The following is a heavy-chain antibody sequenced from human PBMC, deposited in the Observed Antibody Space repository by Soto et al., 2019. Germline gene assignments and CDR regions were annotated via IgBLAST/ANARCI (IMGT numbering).Heavy chain of an antibody. V-gene: IGHV1-24*01. CDR3: ARVTYYDFWSGYFWFDP. CDR1: GHTLTELS. J-gene: IGHJ5*02. CDR2: FDPEGGEA. Sequence: GASVKVSCKISGHTLTELSIHWVRQAPGKGLEWMGGFDPEGGEAIYAQKWHGRVTVTEDTVTSTAYMELRSLRSDDTAVYYCARVTYYDFWSGYFWFDPWGQGTLVTVSS. D-gene: IGHD3-3*01.